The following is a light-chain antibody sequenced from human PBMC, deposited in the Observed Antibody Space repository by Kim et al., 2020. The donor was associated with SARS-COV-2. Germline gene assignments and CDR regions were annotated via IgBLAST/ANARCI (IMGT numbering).Light chain of an antibody. CDR2: AAS. CDR3: QQLHSYPIT. J-gene: IGKJ5*01. CDR1: QGISTH. Sequence: IQLTQSPSSLSASVGDRVTITCRASQGISTHLVGYQQKPGRAPKLLNYAASTLQSGVPSRFSGSGSGTDVTLTISSHQPEDFATSYRQQLHSYPITVGQGTRLEI. V-gene: IGKV1-9*01.